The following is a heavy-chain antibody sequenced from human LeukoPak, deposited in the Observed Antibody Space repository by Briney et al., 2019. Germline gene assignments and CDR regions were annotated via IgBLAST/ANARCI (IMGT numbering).Heavy chain of an antibody. D-gene: IGHD3-22*01. V-gene: IGHV3-23*01. J-gene: IGHJ4*02. CDR2: ISGSGGST. CDR3: TRATYYFDMGDY. Sequence: GGSLRLSCAASGFTFSSYAMSWVRQAPGKGLEWVSAISGSGGSTYYADSVKGRFTISRDNAKNSLYLQMNSLRAEDTAVYYCTRATYYFDMGDYWGQGTLVTVSS. CDR1: GFTFSSYA.